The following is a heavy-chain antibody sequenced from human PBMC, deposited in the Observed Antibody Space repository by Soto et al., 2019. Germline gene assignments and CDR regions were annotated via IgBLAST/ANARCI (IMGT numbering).Heavy chain of an antibody. CDR1: GFTFSSYG. Sequence: GGSLRLSCAASGFTFSSYGMHWVRQAPGKGLEWVAVISYDGSNKYYADSVKGRFTISRDNSKNTLYLQMNSLRAEDTAVYYCAGDYSNYYYGMDVWGQGTTVTVSS. CDR2: ISYDGSNK. CDR3: AGDYSNYYYGMDV. J-gene: IGHJ6*02. D-gene: IGHD4-4*01. V-gene: IGHV3-30*03.